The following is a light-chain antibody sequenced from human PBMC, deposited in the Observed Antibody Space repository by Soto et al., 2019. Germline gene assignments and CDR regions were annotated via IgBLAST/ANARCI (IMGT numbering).Light chain of an antibody. CDR3: SSYTSSSTYV. CDR2: DAS. V-gene: IGLV2-14*01. J-gene: IGLJ1*01. CDR1: SSDVGGYNY. Sequence: QSALTQPASVSGSPGQSITISCTGTSSDVGGYNYVSWYQQHPGKAPKLMIYDASNRPSGVSNRFSGSKSGNTASLTISGLQAEDEADYYCSSYTSSSTYVFGTGTTVTVL.